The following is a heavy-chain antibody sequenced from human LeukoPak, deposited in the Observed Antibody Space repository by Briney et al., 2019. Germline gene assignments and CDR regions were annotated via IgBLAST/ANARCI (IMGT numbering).Heavy chain of an antibody. V-gene: IGHV1-58*02. CDR2: MVVGSGNT. D-gene: IGHD3-22*01. CDR3: ARDKPYYYDSRDY. Sequence: GTSVKVSCKASGFTFTSSAMQWVRQARGQRLEWIGWMVVGSGNTNYAQKFQERVTITRDMSTSTAYMELSSLRSEDTAVYYCARDKPYYYDSRDYWGQGTLVTVSS. J-gene: IGHJ4*02. CDR1: GFTFTSSA.